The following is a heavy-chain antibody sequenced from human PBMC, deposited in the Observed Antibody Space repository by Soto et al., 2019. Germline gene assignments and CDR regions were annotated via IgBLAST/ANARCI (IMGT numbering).Heavy chain of an antibody. CDR2: ISGYNGNT. J-gene: IGHJ4*02. V-gene: IGHV1-18*01. CDR3: ARVSSSGWYTAAY. CDR1: GYTFTSYD. D-gene: IGHD6-19*01. Sequence: QVQLVQSGDEVKKPGASVKVSCKASGYTFTSYDINWVRQAPGQGLEWMGWISGYNGNTNDAQKLQGRVTMTADPSTSTAYMELRSLISDDTAVYYCARVSSSGWYTAAYWGQGTLVTVSS.